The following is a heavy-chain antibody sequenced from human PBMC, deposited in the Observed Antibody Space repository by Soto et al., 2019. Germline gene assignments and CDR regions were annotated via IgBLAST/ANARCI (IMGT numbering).Heavy chain of an antibody. CDR3: ASDLLGSGSYHFAY. D-gene: IGHD1-26*01. J-gene: IGHJ4*02. Sequence: QVQLVQSGAEVKKPGSSVKVSCKASGGTFSSYTISWVRQAPGQGLEWMGRIIPILGIANYAQKFQGRVTITADKSTSTAYMELSSLRSEDTAVYYCASDLLGSGSYHFAYWGQGTLVTVSS. CDR2: IIPILGIA. V-gene: IGHV1-69*02. CDR1: GGTFSSYT.